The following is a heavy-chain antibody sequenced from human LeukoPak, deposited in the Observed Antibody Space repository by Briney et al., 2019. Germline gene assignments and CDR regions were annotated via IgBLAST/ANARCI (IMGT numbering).Heavy chain of an antibody. CDR3: AREGSGYDDRLFDY. Sequence: TGGSLRLSCAASGFTFSSYWMSWVRQAPGKGLEWVANIKQDGSEKYYVDSVKGRFTISRDNAKNSLYLQMNSLRAEDTAVYYCAREGSGYDDRLFDYWGPGTLVTVSS. D-gene: IGHD5-12*01. V-gene: IGHV3-7*01. CDR2: IKQDGSEK. CDR1: GFTFSSYW. J-gene: IGHJ4*02.